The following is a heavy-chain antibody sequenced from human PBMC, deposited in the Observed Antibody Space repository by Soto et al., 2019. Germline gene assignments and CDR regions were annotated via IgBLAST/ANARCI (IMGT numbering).Heavy chain of an antibody. J-gene: IGHJ6*02. Sequence: PSETLSLTCTVSGGSISSSSYYWGWIRQPPGKGLEWIGSIYYSGSTYYNPSLKSRVTISVDTSKNQFSLKLSSVTAADTAVYYCAGSYYYGSGSYLPYYYYYGMDVWGQGTTVTVSS. CDR2: IYYSGST. D-gene: IGHD3-10*01. CDR1: GGSISSSSYY. CDR3: AGSYYYGSGSYLPYYYYYGMDV. V-gene: IGHV4-39*01.